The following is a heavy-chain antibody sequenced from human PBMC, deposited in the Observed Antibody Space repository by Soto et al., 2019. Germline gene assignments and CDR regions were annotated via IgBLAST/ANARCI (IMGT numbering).Heavy chain of an antibody. J-gene: IGHJ4*02. CDR2: ISAHNGNT. Sequence: QVHLVQSGAEVKKPGASVKVSCKGSGYGFTTYGITWVRQAPGQGLEWMAWISAHNGNTNYAQKPQGRFTVTRDTATSTAYMEQRSLRSDDTAVYYCARGRYGDYWGQGALVSVTS. D-gene: IGHD1-1*01. CDR3: ARGRYGDY. V-gene: IGHV1-18*01. CDR1: GYGFTTYG.